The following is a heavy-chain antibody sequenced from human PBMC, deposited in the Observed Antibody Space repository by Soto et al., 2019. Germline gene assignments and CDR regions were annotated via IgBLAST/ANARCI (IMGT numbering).Heavy chain of an antibody. CDR1: GYTFTSYA. Sequence: GASVKVSCKASGYTFTSYAMHWVRQAPGQRLEWMGWINAGNGNTKYSQKFQGRVTITRDTSASTAYMELSSLRSEDTAVYYCAIYGDYEGGMDVWGQGTTVTVSS. V-gene: IGHV1-3*01. CDR3: AIYGDYEGGMDV. J-gene: IGHJ6*02. CDR2: INAGNGNT. D-gene: IGHD4-17*01.